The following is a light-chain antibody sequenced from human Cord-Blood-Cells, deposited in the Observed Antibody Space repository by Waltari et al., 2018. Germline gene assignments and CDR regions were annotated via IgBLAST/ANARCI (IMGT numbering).Light chain of an antibody. CDR1: SGINVGTYR. V-gene: IGLV5-45*01. J-gene: IGLJ3*02. Sequence: QAVLTQPASLSASPGASASLTCTLRSGINVGTYRIYWYQQKPGSPPQYLLRYKSYSDKQQGSGVPSRFSGSKDASANAGILLISGLQSEDEADYYCMLWHSSAWVFGGGTKLTVL. CDR3: MLWHSSAWV. CDR2: YKSYSDK.